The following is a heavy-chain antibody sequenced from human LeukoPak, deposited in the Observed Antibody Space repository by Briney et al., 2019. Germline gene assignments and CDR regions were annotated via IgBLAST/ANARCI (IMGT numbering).Heavy chain of an antibody. J-gene: IGHJ6*02. V-gene: IGHV4-61*02. CDR1: GGSISSGSYY. Sequence: SETLSLTCTVSGGSISSGSYYWSWIRQPAGKGLEWIVRIYTSGSTNYNPSLKSRVTISVDTSKNQFSLKLSSVTAADTAVYYCARSLSRYDFWSGYRTGMDVWGQGTTVTVSS. CDR3: ARSLSRYDFWSGYRTGMDV. CDR2: IYTSGST. D-gene: IGHD3-3*01.